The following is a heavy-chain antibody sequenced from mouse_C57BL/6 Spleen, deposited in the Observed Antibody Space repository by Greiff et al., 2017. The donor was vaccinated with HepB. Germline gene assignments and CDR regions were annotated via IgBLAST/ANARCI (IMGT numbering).Heavy chain of an antibody. D-gene: IGHD2-4*01. CDR1: GFTFSDYG. Sequence: EVQRVESGGGLVQPGGSLKLSCAASGFTFSDYGMAWVRQAPRKGPEWVAFISNLAYSIYYADTVTGRFTISRENAKNTLYLEMSSLRSEDTAMYYCASLYDYDVAWFAYWGQGTLVTVSA. J-gene: IGHJ3*01. CDR2: ISNLAYSI. V-gene: IGHV5-15*01. CDR3: ASLYDYDVAWFAY.